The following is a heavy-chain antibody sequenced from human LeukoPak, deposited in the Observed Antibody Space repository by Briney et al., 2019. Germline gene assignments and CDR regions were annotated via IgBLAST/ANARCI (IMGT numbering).Heavy chain of an antibody. V-gene: IGHV3-21*01. J-gene: IGHJ4*02. CDR1: GFTFSSYS. D-gene: IGHD3-22*01. CDR3: ARGPGATMIVPPYS. CDR2: NSSISNYI. Sequence: GGSQRLSCAASGFTFSSYSMKWVRQAPGKGLEWVSSNSSISNYIYYGDSVEGRFTIPRDNPKNSLYLQMNSLRGADTAVYTCARGPGATMIVPPYSWGQGNLVTVSS.